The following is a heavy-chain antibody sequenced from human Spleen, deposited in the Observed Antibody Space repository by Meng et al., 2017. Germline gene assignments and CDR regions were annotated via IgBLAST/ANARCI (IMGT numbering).Heavy chain of an antibody. V-gene: IGHV3-15*01. J-gene: IGHJ3*02. Sequence: GESLKISCAASGFTFSNAWMTWVRQAPGKGLGWVGRIKSKTDGETTEYAAPVQGRFTISRDDSKNTLYLQMNNLKTEDTAVYYCTIYTSGHIWGQGTTVTGSS. CDR3: TIYTSGHI. CDR1: GFTFSNAW. CDR2: IKSKTDGETT. D-gene: IGHD6-19*01.